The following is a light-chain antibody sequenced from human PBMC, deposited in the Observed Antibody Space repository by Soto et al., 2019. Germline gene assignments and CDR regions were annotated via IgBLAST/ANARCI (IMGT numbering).Light chain of an antibody. Sequence: QSVLAQHASVSGSPGQSITISCTGTSSDVGRYNYVSWYQQHPGKAPKLMIHEVSYRPSGVSSRFSGSKSGNTASLTISGLQAEDEAEYHCCSYTNRATYVFGTGTKVTVL. CDR2: EVS. CDR1: SSDVGRYNY. J-gene: IGLJ1*01. V-gene: IGLV2-14*01. CDR3: CSYTNRATYV.